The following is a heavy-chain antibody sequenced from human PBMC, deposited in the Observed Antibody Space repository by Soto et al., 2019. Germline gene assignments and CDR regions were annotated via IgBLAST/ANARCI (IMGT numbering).Heavy chain of an antibody. CDR1: GFTFSSYG. D-gene: IGHD3-3*01. Sequence: QVQLVESGGGVVQPGRSLRLSCAASGFTFSSYGMHWVRQAPGKGLEWVAVISYDGSNKYYADSVKGRFTISRDNSKNTLYLQMNSLRAEDTAVYYCAKGPRYQLSVYDFWSGYSDWDYWGQGTLVTVSS. J-gene: IGHJ4*02. CDR3: AKGPRYQLSVYDFWSGYSDWDY. CDR2: ISYDGSNK. V-gene: IGHV3-30*18.